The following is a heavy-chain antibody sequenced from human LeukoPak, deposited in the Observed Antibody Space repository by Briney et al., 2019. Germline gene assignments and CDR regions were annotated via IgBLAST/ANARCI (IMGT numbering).Heavy chain of an antibody. CDR2: ISGSGGNT. V-gene: IGHV3-23*01. CDR1: GFTFSSYA. CDR3: ARDWPSEWQHLPDYDAVDI. D-gene: IGHD6-13*01. Sequence: SGGSLRLSCAASGFTFSSYAMSWVRQPPGKGLNWVSSISGSGGNTFYADSVKGRFTISRDNSKNTLYLQMNSLRAEDTAVYYCARDWPSEWQHLPDYDAVDIWGQGTMVTVSS. J-gene: IGHJ3*02.